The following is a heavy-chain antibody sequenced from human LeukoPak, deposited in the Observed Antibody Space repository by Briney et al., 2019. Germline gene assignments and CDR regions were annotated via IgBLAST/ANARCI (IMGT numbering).Heavy chain of an antibody. D-gene: IGHD1-26*01. CDR2: IIPILGIA. CDR3: ARNVGATTGEYFQH. CDR1: GGAFSSYT. V-gene: IGHV1-69*02. Sequence: SVKVSCKASGGAFSSYTISWVRQAPGQGLEWMGRIIPILGIANYAQKFQGRVTITADKSTSTAYMELSSLRSEDTAVYYCARNVGATTGEYFQHWGQGTLVTVSS. J-gene: IGHJ1*01.